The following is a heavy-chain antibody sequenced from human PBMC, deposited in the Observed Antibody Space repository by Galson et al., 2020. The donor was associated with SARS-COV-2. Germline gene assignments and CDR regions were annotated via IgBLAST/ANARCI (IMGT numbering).Heavy chain of an antibody. CDR3: ARYSRKYYYDSSGYYPKY. J-gene: IGHJ4*02. Sequence: GESLKISCAASGFTFSDYYMSWIRQAPGKGLEWVSYISSSGSTIYYADSVKGRFTISRDNAKNSLYLQMNSLRAEDTAVYYCARYSRKYYYDSSGYYPKYWGQGTLVTVSS. CDR1: GFTFSDYY. CDR2: ISSSGSTI. V-gene: IGHV3-11*01. D-gene: IGHD3-22*01.